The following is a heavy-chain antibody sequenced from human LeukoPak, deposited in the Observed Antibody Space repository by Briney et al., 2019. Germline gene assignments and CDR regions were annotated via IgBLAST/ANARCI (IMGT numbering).Heavy chain of an antibody. CDR2: ISYDGSNK. V-gene: IGHV3-30*15. J-gene: IGHJ4*02. CDR1: GFAFSTYE. D-gene: IGHD1-14*01. Sequence: PGGSLRLSCAASGFAFSTYEMNWVRQAPGKGLEWVAVISYDGSNKFYAESVKGRFTISRDSSKNTLWLQMSSLRAEDTAVYYCARSPVRSRKATLYYFDFWGQGTLVTVSS. CDR3: ARSPVRSRKATLYYFDF.